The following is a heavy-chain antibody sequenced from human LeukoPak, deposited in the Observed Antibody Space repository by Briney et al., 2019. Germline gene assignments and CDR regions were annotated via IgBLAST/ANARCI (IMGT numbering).Heavy chain of an antibody. CDR1: GYTLSELS. J-gene: IGHJ4*02. CDR3: ATEGSGTERVFGFDY. Sequence: ASVKVSCKVSGYTLSELSMHWVRQAPGKGLEWMGGFDPEDGETIYAQKFQGRVAMTEDTSTDTAYMELSSLRSEDTAVYYCATEGSGTERVFGFDYWGQGTLVTVSS. CDR2: FDPEDGET. V-gene: IGHV1-24*01. D-gene: IGHD3-10*01.